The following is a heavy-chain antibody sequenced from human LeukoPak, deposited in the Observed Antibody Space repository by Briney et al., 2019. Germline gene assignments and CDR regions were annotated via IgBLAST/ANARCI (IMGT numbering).Heavy chain of an antibody. CDR2: IHYSGST. CDR1: GGSISSYY. V-gene: IGHV4-59*01. D-gene: IGHD6-13*01. CDR3: ARDTSSWPTLEY. Sequence: SETLSLTCTVSGGSISSYYWSWIRQPPGKELEWIGYIHYSGSTNYNPSLKSRVTISVDTSKNQFSLKLTSVTAADTTVYYCARDTSSWPTLEYWGQGTLVTVSS. J-gene: IGHJ4*02.